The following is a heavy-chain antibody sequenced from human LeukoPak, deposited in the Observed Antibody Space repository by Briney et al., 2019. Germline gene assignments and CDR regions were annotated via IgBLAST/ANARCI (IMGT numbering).Heavy chain of an antibody. Sequence: GGSLRLSCGASGFSFTTYWMSWVRQAPGKGLEWVANIKEDGSETHFVDSVKGRFTISRDNAKNSLYLQMNTLRDEGTAVYYCARGGSDLDYWGQGTLVTVSS. D-gene: IGHD3-10*01. CDR2: IKEDGSET. J-gene: IGHJ4*02. CDR1: GFSFTTYW. V-gene: IGHV3-7*01. CDR3: ARGGSDLDY.